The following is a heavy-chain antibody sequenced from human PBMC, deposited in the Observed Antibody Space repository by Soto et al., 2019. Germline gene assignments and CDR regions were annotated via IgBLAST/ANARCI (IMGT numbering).Heavy chain of an antibody. V-gene: IGHV4-31*03. D-gene: IGHD3-10*01. Sequence: SETLSLTCTVSGGSISSGGYYWSWIRQHPGKGLEWIGYIYYSGSTYYNPSLKSRVTISVDTSKNQFSLKLSSVTAADTAVYYCARYGSGSRAPYNWFDPWGQGTLVTVST. CDR1: GGSISSGGYY. CDR2: IYYSGST. J-gene: IGHJ5*02. CDR3: ARYGSGSRAPYNWFDP.